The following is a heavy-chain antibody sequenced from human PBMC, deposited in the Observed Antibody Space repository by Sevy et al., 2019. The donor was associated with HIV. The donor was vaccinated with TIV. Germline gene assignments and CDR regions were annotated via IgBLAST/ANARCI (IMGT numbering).Heavy chain of an antibody. CDR2: IKQDGSEK. Sequence: GGSLRLSCAASGFTFSSYWMSWVRQAPGKGLEWVANIKQDGSEKYNVDSLKGRFTSSRDNTKNSLYLQMNSLRVEDTAVYYCARERRGYCSGGRCYSLAFDIWGQGTMVTVSS. D-gene: IGHD2-15*01. J-gene: IGHJ3*02. CDR1: GFTFSSYW. CDR3: ARERRGYCSGGRCYSLAFDI. V-gene: IGHV3-7*03.